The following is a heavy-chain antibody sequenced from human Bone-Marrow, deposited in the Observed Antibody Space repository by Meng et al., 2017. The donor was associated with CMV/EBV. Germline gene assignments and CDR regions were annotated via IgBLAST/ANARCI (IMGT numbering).Heavy chain of an antibody. V-gene: IGHV1-18*01. CDR2: ISAYNGNT. J-gene: IGHJ4*02. CDR3: ARELVGATRAYFDY. D-gene: IGHD1-26*01. Sequence: ASVKVSCKASGYTFTSHGISWVRQAPGQGLEWMGWISAYNGNTNYAQKLQGRVTMTTDTSTSTAYMELRSLRSDDTAVYYCARELVGATRAYFDYWGQGTLVTVSS. CDR1: GYTFTSHG.